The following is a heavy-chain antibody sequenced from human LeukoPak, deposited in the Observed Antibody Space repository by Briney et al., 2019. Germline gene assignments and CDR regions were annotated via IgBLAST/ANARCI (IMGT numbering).Heavy chain of an antibody. Sequence: PSETLSLTCAVYGGYFSGYYWSWIRQPPGKGREWIGEINHSGSTNYHPSLKSRVTISVDTSKNQFSLKLSSVTAADTAVYYCARPNIVGGYRPYYFDYWGQGALVTVSS. CDR3: ARPNIVGGYRPYYFDY. V-gene: IGHV4-34*01. J-gene: IGHJ4*02. CDR1: GGYFSGYY. D-gene: IGHD2-15*01. CDR2: INHSGST.